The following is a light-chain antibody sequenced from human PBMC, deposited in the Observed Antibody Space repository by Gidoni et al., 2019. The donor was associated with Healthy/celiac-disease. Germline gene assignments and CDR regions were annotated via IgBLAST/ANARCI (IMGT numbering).Light chain of an antibody. CDR2: AAS. V-gene: IGKV1-39*01. CDR1: QSISSY. J-gene: IGKJ2*01. CDR3: QQSYSNPYT. Sequence: IQMTHSPSSLSASVGDRVTITCRASQSISSYLNWYQQKPGKAPQLLIYAASSLQSGVPSSFSGSGSGTDFTLTISSLQPEDFATYYCQQSYSNPYTFGQGTKLEIK.